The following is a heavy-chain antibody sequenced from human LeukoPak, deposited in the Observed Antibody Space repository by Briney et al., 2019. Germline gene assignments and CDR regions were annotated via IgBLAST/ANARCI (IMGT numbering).Heavy chain of an antibody. CDR3: ARGLVYSSGYYYGMDV. D-gene: IGHD2-21*01. Sequence: SETLSLTCTVSGGSITNYYWSWIRQPAGKGLEWIGRMFSTGSTNCNPSLKSRVTMSVDTSKNQFSLKLSSVTAADTAVYYCARGLVYSSGYYYGMDVWGQGTTVTVSS. CDR1: GGSITNYY. CDR2: MFSTGST. J-gene: IGHJ6*02. V-gene: IGHV4-4*07.